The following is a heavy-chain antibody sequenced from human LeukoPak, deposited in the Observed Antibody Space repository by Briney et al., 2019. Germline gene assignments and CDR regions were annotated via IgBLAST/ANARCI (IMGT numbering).Heavy chain of an antibody. Sequence: GGSLRLSCVALEFEPTYFWMTWVRRAPGKGLEWVANINPDGSESFYPDSVRGRFTISRDNAKKSLYLQMNSLRAEDTAVYYCATFVGTVSGSYTVPGGLLVWGKGTTVSVSS. V-gene: IGHV3-7*01. CDR2: INPDGSES. D-gene: IGHD3-16*02. J-gene: IGHJ6*04. CDR3: ATFVGTVSGSYTVPGGLLV. CDR1: EFEPTYFW.